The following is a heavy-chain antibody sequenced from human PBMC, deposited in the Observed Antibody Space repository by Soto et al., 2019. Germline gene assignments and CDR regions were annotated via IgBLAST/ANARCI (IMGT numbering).Heavy chain of an antibody. CDR3: ARSARVMVYGYYGMDV. Sequence: ASVKVSCKASGGTFSSYAISWVRQAPGQGLEWMGGIIPIFGTANYAQKFQGRVTITADESTSTAYMELSSLRSEDTAVYYCARSARVMVYGYYGMDVWGQGTTVTVSS. CDR1: GGTFSSYA. CDR2: IIPIFGTA. D-gene: IGHD2-8*01. V-gene: IGHV1-69*13. J-gene: IGHJ6*02.